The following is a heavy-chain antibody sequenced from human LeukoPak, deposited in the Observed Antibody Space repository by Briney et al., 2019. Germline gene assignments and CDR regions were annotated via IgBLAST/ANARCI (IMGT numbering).Heavy chain of an antibody. CDR2: ISGSGGIT. CDR3: AKDPTDFDSSGQTYFDY. V-gene: IGHV3-23*01. J-gene: IGHJ4*02. Sequence: GGSLRLSRAASGFTFSSCAMNWVRQAPGKGLEWVSGISGSGGITHYADSVRGRFTISRDNSKNTLYLQMNSLRAEDTAVYYCAKDPTDFDSSGQTYFDYWGQGSLVTVSS. CDR1: GFTFSSCA. D-gene: IGHD3-22*01.